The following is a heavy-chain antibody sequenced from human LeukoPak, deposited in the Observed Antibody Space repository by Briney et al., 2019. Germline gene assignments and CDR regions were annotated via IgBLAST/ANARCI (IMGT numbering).Heavy chain of an antibody. CDR1: GSSFNSYY. J-gene: IGHJ4*02. D-gene: IGHD4-17*01. Sequence: SETLSPTCTVSGSSFNSYYWSWIRQPAGKGLEWIGRIHTSGSAEYNPSLQSRVTLSVDVSKKQFSLKMTSATAADTAVYYCARDIVYLIDEDYGWGQGTLVTVSS. CDR2: IHTSGSA. CDR3: ARDIVYLIDEDYG. V-gene: IGHV4-4*07.